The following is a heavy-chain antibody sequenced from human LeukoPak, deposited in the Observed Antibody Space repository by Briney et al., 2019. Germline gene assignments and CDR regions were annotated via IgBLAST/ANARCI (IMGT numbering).Heavy chain of an antibody. J-gene: IGHJ4*02. CDR2: ISSSSSYI. D-gene: IGHD2-2*01. V-gene: IGHV3-21*01. CDR1: GFTFSSYS. CDR3: TRAYAPYHFDY. Sequence: GGSLRLSCAASGFTFSSYSMNWVRQAPGKGLEWVSYISSSSSYIYYADSVKGRFTISRDNAKNSLYLQMNSLRAEDTAVYYCTRAYAPYHFDYWGQGTLVTVSS.